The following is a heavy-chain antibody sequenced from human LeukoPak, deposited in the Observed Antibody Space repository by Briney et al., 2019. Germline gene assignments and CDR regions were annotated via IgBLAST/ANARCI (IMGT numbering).Heavy chain of an antibody. CDR2: ISGSGGST. Sequence: GGSLRLSCAASGFTFSSYAMSWVRQAPGKGLEWVSAISGSGGSTYYADSVKGRFTISRDNSKNTLYLQMNSLRAEDTAVYYCAKGRRPSGSYYYGMDVWGQGTTVTVSS. D-gene: IGHD1-26*01. CDR1: GFTFSSYA. J-gene: IGHJ6*02. CDR3: AKGRRPSGSYYYGMDV. V-gene: IGHV3-23*01.